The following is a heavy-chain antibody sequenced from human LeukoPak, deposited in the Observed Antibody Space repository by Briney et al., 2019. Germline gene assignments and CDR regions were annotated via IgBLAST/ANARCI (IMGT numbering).Heavy chain of an antibody. CDR3: ARVKYVYSSSFDY. V-gene: IGHV4-34*01. CDR2: INHSGST. J-gene: IGHJ4*02. CDR1: GGSFSDYY. D-gene: IGHD6-6*01. Sequence: SETLSLTCAVYGGSFSDYYWSWIRQPPGKGLEWIGEINHSGSTNYNPSLKSRVTISVDTSKNQFSLKLSSVTAADTAVYYCARVKYVYSSSFDYWGQGTLVTVSS.